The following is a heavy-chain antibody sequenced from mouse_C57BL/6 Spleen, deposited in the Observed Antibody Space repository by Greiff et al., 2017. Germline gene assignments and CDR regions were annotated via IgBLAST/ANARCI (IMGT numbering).Heavy chain of an antibody. CDR1: GYTFTDYY. V-gene: IGHV1-26*01. Sequence: EVQLQQSGPELVKPGASVKISCKASGYTFTDYYMNWVKQSHGKSLEWIGDINPNNGGTSYNQKFKGKATLTVDKSSSTAYMKLRSLTSEDSAVYYCARREYFDVWGTGTTVTVSS. J-gene: IGHJ1*03. CDR3: ARREYFDV. CDR2: INPNNGGT.